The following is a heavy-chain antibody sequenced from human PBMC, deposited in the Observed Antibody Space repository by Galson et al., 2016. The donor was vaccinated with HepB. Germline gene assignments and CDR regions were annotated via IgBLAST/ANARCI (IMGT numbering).Heavy chain of an antibody. D-gene: IGHD3-22*01. CDR1: GFTFSKYA. Sequence: SLRLSCAASGFTFSKYAVHWVRQTPGKGLEWVALISYDGSNQYYADSVKGRFTISRDNSQNALYPQMNSLRAEDTALYYCAKSYYEPREMPDYWGQGTLVTVSS. J-gene: IGHJ4*02. V-gene: IGHV3-30*18. CDR3: AKSYYEPREMPDY. CDR2: ISYDGSNQ.